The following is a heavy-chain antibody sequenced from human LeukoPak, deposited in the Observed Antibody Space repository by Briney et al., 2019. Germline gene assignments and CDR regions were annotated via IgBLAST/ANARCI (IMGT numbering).Heavy chain of an antibody. Sequence: SETLSLTCTVYGGSFSGYYWSWIRQPPGKGLEWIGEINHSGSTNYNPSLKSRVTISVDTSKNQFSLKLSSVTAADTAVYYCARPYCSGGSCYPHFDYWGQGTLVTVSS. CDR1: GGSFSGYY. CDR2: INHSGST. CDR3: ARPYCSGGSCYPHFDY. V-gene: IGHV4-34*01. J-gene: IGHJ4*02. D-gene: IGHD2-15*01.